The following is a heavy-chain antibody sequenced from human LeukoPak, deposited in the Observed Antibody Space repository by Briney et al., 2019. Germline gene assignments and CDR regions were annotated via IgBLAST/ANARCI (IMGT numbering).Heavy chain of an antibody. V-gene: IGHV3-30*18. Sequence: GRSLRLSCAASGFTFSSYGMHWVRQALGKGLEWVAVISYDGSNKYYADSVKGRFTISRDNSKNTLYLQRNSLRAEDTAVYYCAKDRYSGSYMVDYWGQGTLVTVSS. CDR3: AKDRYSGSYMVDY. CDR2: ISYDGSNK. D-gene: IGHD1-26*01. J-gene: IGHJ4*02. CDR1: GFTFSSYG.